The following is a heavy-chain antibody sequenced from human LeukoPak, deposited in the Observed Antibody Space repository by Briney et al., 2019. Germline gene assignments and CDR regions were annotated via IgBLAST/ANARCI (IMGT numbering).Heavy chain of an antibody. Sequence: ASVTVSFKASGYTFTSYYMHWVRQAPGQGLEWMGAINPSGGSTSYAQKFQGRVTMTRDTSTSTVYMELSSLRSEDTAVYSCARGRRITIFGVVTSPEWFDPWGQGTLVTVSS. J-gene: IGHJ5*02. CDR3: ARGRRITIFGVVTSPEWFDP. CDR2: INPSGGST. CDR1: GYTFTSYY. D-gene: IGHD3-3*01. V-gene: IGHV1-46*01.